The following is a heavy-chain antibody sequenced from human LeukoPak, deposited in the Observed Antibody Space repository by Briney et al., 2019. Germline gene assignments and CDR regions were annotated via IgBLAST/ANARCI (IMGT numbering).Heavy chain of an antibody. CDR2: ISYDGSNK. J-gene: IGHJ4*02. CDR3: AREAGATPLFDY. V-gene: IGHV3-30-3*01. Sequence: SGGSLRLSCAASGFTFSSYAMHWVRQAPGKGLEWVAVISYDGSNKYYADSVKGRFTISRDNSKNTLYLQMNSLRAEDTAVYYCAREAGATPLFDYWGQGTLVTVSS. D-gene: IGHD1-26*01. CDR1: GFTFSSYA.